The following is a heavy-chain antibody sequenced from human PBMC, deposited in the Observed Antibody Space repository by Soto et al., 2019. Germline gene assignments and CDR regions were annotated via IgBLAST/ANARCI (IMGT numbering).Heavy chain of an antibody. CDR1: GDSVSSNTAT. V-gene: IGHV6-1*01. D-gene: IGHD1-26*01. J-gene: IGHJ5*02. CDR3: ARTVGWLDP. CDR2: TYYRSQWHN. Sequence: SQTLSLTCVISGDSVSSNTATWNWIRQSPSRGLEWLGRTYYRSQWHNEYEESVKSRITINPDTSKNQFSLRLNSVSPEDTAVYYCARTVGWLDPWGQGSLVTVSS.